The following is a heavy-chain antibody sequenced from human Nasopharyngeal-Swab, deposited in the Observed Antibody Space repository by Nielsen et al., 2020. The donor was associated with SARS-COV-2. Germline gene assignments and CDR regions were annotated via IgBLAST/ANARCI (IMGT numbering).Heavy chain of an antibody. V-gene: IGHV3-48*02. CDR3: AGGSGSYGGAYQYYYAMDV. CDR2: ISSGSRTI. D-gene: IGHD6-19*01. Sequence: GGSLRLSCAASGFSFRGCSMNWVRQAPGKGLEWVSYISSGSRTIYYADSVKGRFTISRDNAKNSLYLQMNSLRDEDTAVYYCAGGSGSYGGAYQYYYAMDVWGQGTTVTVSS. CDR1: GFSFRGCS. J-gene: IGHJ6*02.